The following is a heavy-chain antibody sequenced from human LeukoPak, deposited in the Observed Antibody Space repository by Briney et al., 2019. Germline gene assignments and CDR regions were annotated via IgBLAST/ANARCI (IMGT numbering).Heavy chain of an antibody. CDR2: ISSSSSYI. V-gene: IGHV3-21*01. Sequence: GGSLRLSYAASGFTFSSYSMNWVRQAPGKGLEWVSSISSSSSYIYYADSVKGRFTISRDNARNSLYLQMNSLRAEDTAVYYCARGSWLKYYFDYWGQGTLVTVSS. CDR3: ARGSWLKYYFDY. J-gene: IGHJ4*02. CDR1: GFTFSSYS. D-gene: IGHD6-13*01.